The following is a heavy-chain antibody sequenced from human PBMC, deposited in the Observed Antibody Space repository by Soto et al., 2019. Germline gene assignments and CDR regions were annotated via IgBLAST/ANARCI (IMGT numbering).Heavy chain of an antibody. J-gene: IGHJ4*02. CDR3: AKRNRYYFDS. V-gene: IGHV3-23*01. Sequence: PGGSLRLSCAASGFTFSAIAMSWVRQAPGKGLEWVSTISEGGGTPFYADSVKGRFTISRDDSKNTLHLQMTTLRAEDTAVYFCAKRNRYYFDSWGQGSLVTVSS. CDR2: ISEGGGTP. CDR1: GFTFSAIA.